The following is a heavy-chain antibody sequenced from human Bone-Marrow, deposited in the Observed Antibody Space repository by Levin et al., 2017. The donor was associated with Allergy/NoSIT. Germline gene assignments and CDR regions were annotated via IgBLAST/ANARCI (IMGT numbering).Heavy chain of an antibody. J-gene: IGHJ1*01. CDR1: GYTLTELS. CDR3: ATDFLALDGVGDD. CDR2: FDREDGET. D-gene: IGHD3-3*01. V-gene: IGHV1-24*01. Sequence: GESLKISCKVSGYTLTELSIHWVRQAPGKGLEWMGNFDREDGETFYAQKFQGRVTMTEDTSRDTAYLQLSSLRSEDTAIYYCATDFLALDGVGDDWGEGVLVTVST.